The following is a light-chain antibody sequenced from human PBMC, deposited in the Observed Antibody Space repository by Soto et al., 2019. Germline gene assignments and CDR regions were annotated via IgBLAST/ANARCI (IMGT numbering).Light chain of an antibody. V-gene: IGLV1-40*01. Sequence: QPVLTQPPSVSGAPGQRVTISCTGSSSNIGAGYDVHWYQQLPGTAPKLLIYGNSNRPSGVPDRFSGSKSGTSASLAITGRQAEDEADYYCQSYDSGISVVFGGGTKVTVL. J-gene: IGLJ2*01. CDR1: SSNIGAGYD. CDR3: QSYDSGISVV. CDR2: GNS.